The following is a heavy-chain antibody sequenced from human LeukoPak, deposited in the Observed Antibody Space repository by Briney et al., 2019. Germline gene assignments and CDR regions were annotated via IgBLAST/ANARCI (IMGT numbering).Heavy chain of an antibody. J-gene: IGHJ4*02. D-gene: IGHD5-18*01. V-gene: IGHV4-34*01. CDR3: ARGRRVAWIQLWSTGPWYFDY. CDR1: GGSFSGYY. CDR2: INHSGST. Sequence: PSETLSLTCAVYGGSFSGYYWSWIRQPPGKGLEWIGEINHSGSTNYNPSLKSRVTISVDTSKNQFSLKLSSVTAADTAVYYCARGRRVAWIQLWSTGPWYFDYWGQGTLVTVSS.